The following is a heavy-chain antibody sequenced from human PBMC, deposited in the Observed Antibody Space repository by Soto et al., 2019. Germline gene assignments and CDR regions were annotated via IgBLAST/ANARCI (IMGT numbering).Heavy chain of an antibody. J-gene: IGHJ4*02. CDR1: GFAVSSKY. CDR2: IYGGGTT. CDR3: VQTTGWPGFDF. D-gene: IGHD6-19*01. Sequence: EVQLVESGGGLIQPGGSLRLSCAASGFAVSSKYMTWVRQAPGKGLEWVSVIYGGGTTYYADSVKGRFTISRDTSKNTLYLQRNSLRAEDTAVYYGVQTTGWPGFDFWGQGTLVTVSS. V-gene: IGHV3-53*01.